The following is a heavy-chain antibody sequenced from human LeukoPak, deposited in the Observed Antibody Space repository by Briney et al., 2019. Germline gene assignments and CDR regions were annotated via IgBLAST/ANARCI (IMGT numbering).Heavy chain of an antibody. J-gene: IGHJ6*03. CDR3: ARARTEKYYYYYYYMDV. V-gene: IGHV4-4*07. D-gene: IGHD1-14*01. CDR2: LYTSEST. Sequence: SETLSLTCTVSGDPISSYYWSWIRQPAGKGLEWIGRLYTSESTFYNPSLKSRVAMSVDTSKNQFSLKLSSVTAADTAVYYCARARTEKYYYYYYYMDVWGKGTTVTVSS. CDR1: GDPISSYY.